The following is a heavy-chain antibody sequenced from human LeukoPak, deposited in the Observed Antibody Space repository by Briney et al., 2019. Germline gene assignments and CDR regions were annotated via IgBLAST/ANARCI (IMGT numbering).Heavy chain of an antibody. CDR2: IYTSGST. CDR3: ARDPGGYSSSWFDY. V-gene: IGHV4-4*07. D-gene: IGHD6-13*01. J-gene: IGHJ4*02. Sequence: SETLSLTCTVSGGSTSSYYWSWIRQPAGKGLEWIGRIYTSGSTNYNPSLKSRVTMSVDTSKNQFSLKLSSVTAADTAVYYCARDPGGYSSSWFDYWGQGTLVTVSS. CDR1: GGSTSSYY.